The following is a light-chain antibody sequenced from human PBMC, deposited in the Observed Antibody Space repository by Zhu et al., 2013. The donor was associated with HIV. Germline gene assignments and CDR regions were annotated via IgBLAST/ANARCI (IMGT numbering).Light chain of an antibody. V-gene: IGLV2-14*01. CDR3: SSYTISSTVL. Sequence: QSALTQPASVSGTPGQSITISCTGTTTDAGAGDYVSWYQHHPGKAPKLMIYEVNYRPSGVSRRFSGSKSGNTASLTISGLQAEDEADYYCSSYTISSTVLFGGGTKLTV. CDR1: TTDAGAGDY. CDR2: EVN. J-gene: IGLJ2*01.